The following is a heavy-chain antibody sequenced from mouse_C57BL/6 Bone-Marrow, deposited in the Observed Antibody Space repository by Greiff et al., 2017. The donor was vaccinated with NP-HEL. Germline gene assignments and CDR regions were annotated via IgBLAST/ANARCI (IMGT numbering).Heavy chain of an antibody. J-gene: IGHJ1*03. CDR1: GYTFTSYW. CDR2: IYPGSGST. D-gene: IGHD1-1*01. CDR3: ANYGSSYWYFDV. V-gene: IGHV1-55*01. Sequence: VQLQQPGAELVKPGASVKMSCKASGYTFTSYWITWVKQRPGQGLEWIGDIYPGSGSTNYNEKFKSKATLTVDTSSSKAYMQLSSLTSEDSAVYYCANYGSSYWYFDVWGTGTTVTVSS.